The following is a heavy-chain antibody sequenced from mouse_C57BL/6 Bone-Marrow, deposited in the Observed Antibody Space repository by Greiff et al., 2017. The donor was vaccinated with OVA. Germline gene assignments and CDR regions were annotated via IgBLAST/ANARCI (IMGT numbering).Heavy chain of an antibody. CDR1: GYAFSSSW. CDR3: ADLSNWEGAY. CDR2: INPGDGDT. Sequence: QVQLKQSGPELVKPGASVKISCKASGYAFSSSWMHWVKQRPGKGLEWIGRINPGDGDTNYNGTFKGKATLTADKSSSTAYMQLSSLTSEDSAVYFCADLSNWEGAYWGQGTLVTVSA. J-gene: IGHJ3*01. D-gene: IGHD4-1*01. V-gene: IGHV1-82*01.